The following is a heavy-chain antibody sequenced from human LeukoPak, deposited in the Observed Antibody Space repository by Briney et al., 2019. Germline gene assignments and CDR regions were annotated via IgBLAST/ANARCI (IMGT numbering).Heavy chain of an antibody. Sequence: PSETLSLTCTVSGGSISSYYWNWIRQPPGKGLEWIGYTSYSGSTNYNPSLKSRVTLSLDTSKNQFSLNLRSVTAADTAVYYCARGFDSKSTYFDYWGQGILVTVSS. CDR3: ARGFDSKSTYFDY. CDR1: GGSISSYY. V-gene: IGHV4-59*01. D-gene: IGHD5-12*01. J-gene: IGHJ4*02. CDR2: TSYSGST.